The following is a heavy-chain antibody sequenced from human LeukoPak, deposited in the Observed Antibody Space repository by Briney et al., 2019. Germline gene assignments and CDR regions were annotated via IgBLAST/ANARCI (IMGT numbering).Heavy chain of an antibody. D-gene: IGHD2-15*01. J-gene: IGHJ4*02. CDR3: ARGYCSGGSCYVAFDY. CDR1: GFTFSNYG. V-gene: IGHV3-30*02. Sequence: GGSLRLSCAASGFTFSNYGMHWVRQAPGKGLEWVAFMHYDGSNKYYADSVKGRFTISRDNSKNTLYLQMNSLRAEDTAVYYCARGYCSGGSCYVAFDYWGQGTLVTVSS. CDR2: MHYDGSNK.